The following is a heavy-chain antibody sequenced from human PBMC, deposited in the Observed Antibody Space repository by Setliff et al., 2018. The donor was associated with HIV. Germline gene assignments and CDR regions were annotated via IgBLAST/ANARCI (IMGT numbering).Heavy chain of an antibody. J-gene: IGHJ6*03. CDR3: ARGESSYYYYYMDV. CDR2: ISAYNGNT. Sequence: ASVKVSCKASGYTFTRNGISWVRQAPGQGLEWMGWISAYNGNTNYAQKLQGRVTMTRDTSISTVYMELSSLRSDDTAVYYCARGESSYYYYYMDVWGTGTTVTVS. CDR1: GYTFTRNG. V-gene: IGHV1-18*01.